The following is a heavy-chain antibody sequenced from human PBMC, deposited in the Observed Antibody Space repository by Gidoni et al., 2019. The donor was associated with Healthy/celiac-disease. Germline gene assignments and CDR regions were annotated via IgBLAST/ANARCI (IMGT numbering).Heavy chain of an antibody. CDR1: GGSISSYY. J-gene: IGHJ4*02. V-gene: IGHV4-59*08. CDR3: ARLPYTDYFDY. Sequence: QVQLQESGPGLVKPSETLSLTCTVSGGSISSYYWSWIRQPPGKGLEWIGYIYYSGSTNYNPSLKSRVTISVDTSKNQFSLKLSSVTAADTAVYYCARLPYTDYFDYWGQGTLVTVSS. D-gene: IGHD2-2*02. CDR2: IYYSGST.